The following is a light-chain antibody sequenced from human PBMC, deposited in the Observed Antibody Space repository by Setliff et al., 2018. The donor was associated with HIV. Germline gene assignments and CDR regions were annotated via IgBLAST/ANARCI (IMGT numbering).Light chain of an antibody. CDR3: SSYTSSSTLVYV. CDR1: SSDVGGYNY. J-gene: IGLJ1*01. V-gene: IGLV2-14*03. Sequence: QSALTQPASVSGSPGQPINISCTGTSSDVGGYNYVSWYQQHPGKAPKLMIYDVNNRSSGVSNRFSGSKSGNTASLTISGLQAEDEADYYCSSYTSSSTLVYVFGSGTKVTVL. CDR2: DVN.